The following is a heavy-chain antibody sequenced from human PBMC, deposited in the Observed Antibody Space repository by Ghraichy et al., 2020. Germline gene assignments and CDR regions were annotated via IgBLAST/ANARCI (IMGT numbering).Heavy chain of an antibody. CDR1: GFTFSSYG. J-gene: IGHJ5*02. V-gene: IGHV3-30*18. Sequence: GGSLRLSCAASGFTFSSYGMHWVRQAPGKGLEWVAVISYDGSNKYYADSVKGRFTISRDNSKNTLYLQMNSLRAEDTAVYYCAKEAYYDFWSGYQTWNWFDPWGQGTLVTVSS. D-gene: IGHD3-3*01. CDR3: AKEAYYDFWSGYQTWNWFDP. CDR2: ISYDGSNK.